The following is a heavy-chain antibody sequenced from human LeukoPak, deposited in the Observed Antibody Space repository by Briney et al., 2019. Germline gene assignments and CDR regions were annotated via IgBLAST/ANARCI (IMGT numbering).Heavy chain of an antibody. CDR3: ARGGHYTSAWYSLIDN. J-gene: IGHJ4*02. CDR2: ITSDRHIT. CDR1: GFTFNDYA. D-gene: IGHD6-19*01. V-gene: IGHV3-64*01. Sequence: GGPLRLSCSASGFTFNDYALYWVRQAPGKGLEYVSAITSDRHITYYVNSVRGRFTMSRDNSKNTLYLQMGSLTADDMAVYYCARGGHYTSAWYSLIDNWGQGTLVTVSS.